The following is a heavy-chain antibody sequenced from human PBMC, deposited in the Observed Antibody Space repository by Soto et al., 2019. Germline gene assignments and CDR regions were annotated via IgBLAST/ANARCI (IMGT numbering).Heavy chain of an antibody. J-gene: IGHJ4*02. CDR3: AKGGVAARREVDY. V-gene: IGHV3-23*01. Sequence: EVQLLESGGGLVQPGGSLRLSCAASGFTFRSYAMSWVRQAPGKGLEWVSAFSGSGGSTYYADSVKGRFTISRDNSKNTLYLQMNSLRAEDTAVYYCAKGGVAARREVDYWGQGTLVTVSS. CDR1: GFTFRSYA. D-gene: IGHD6-6*01. CDR2: FSGSGGST.